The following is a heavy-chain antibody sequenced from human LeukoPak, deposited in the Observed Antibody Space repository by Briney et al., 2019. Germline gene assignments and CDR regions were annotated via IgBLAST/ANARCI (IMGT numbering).Heavy chain of an antibody. CDR1: GFTVSTNY. CDR3: ARHGDYSDSTTPDFDY. Sequence: GSLRLSCAASGFTVSTNYMSWVRQAPGKGLEWIAFISYSGRTNYNPSLKSRVTISVDTSKNQFSLKLTSVTAADTAVYYCARHGDYSDSTTPDFDYWGQGTLVTVSS. V-gene: IGHV4-59*08. J-gene: IGHJ4*02. D-gene: IGHD3-22*01. CDR2: ISYSGRT.